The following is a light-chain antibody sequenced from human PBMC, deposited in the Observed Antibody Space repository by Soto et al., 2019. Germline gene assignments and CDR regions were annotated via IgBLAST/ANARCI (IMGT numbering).Light chain of an antibody. Sequence: EIVMTQSPATLSVSPGERATLSCRASQSIGGSLAWYQVEPGQAPRLLIYAASTRVAGIPDRFSGSGSGTEFTLTISSLQSEDFRVYFCQQYDQWWTFGQGTKVEVK. CDR3: QQYDQWWT. CDR2: AAS. V-gene: IGKV3-15*01. J-gene: IGKJ1*01. CDR1: QSIGGS.